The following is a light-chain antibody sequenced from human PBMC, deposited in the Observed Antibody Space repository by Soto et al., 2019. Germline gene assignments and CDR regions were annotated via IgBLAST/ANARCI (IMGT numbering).Light chain of an antibody. V-gene: IGKV3-11*01. Sequence: EIVLTQSPATLSLSPGERATLSCRASQSVSTYLAWYQQKPGQAPRLLIYDASNRATGIPGRFSGSGSGTDFTLTISRLEPEDFAVYSCQQRSNWPPMTLGQGTKLEIK. CDR2: DAS. CDR1: QSVSTY. CDR3: QQRSNWPPMT. J-gene: IGKJ2*01.